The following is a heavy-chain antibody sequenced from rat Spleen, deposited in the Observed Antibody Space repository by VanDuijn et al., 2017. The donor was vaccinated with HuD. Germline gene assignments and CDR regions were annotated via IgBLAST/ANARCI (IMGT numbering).Heavy chain of an antibody. CDR3: ARSGYRDGYVPFDY. CDR1: AYSIISSYR. V-gene: IGHV3-3*01. D-gene: IGHD1-12*03. Sequence: VQLQESGPGLVKPSQSLSLTCSVTAYSIISSYRWNWIRKFPGNKLEWMGHINSAGTTTHNPSLKSRISITRDTSKNQFFLQVNSVTTEDTATYYCARSGYRDGYVPFDYWGQGVMVTVSS. CDR2: INSAGTT. J-gene: IGHJ2*01.